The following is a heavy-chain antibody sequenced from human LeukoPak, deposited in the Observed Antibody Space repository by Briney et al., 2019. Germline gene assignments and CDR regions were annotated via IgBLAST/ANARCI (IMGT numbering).Heavy chain of an antibody. Sequence: GGSLRLSCAASGFTVTDNYMNWVRQSSGKGLEWVSVIYGGGDTNYADSVKGRFTISRDNSKNTVFLQMNSLRAADTAVYYCARDLGYYDSSGLDYWGQGTLVTVSS. V-gene: IGHV3-53*01. CDR2: IYGGGDT. CDR3: ARDLGYYDSSGLDY. D-gene: IGHD3-22*01. CDR1: GFTVTDNY. J-gene: IGHJ4*02.